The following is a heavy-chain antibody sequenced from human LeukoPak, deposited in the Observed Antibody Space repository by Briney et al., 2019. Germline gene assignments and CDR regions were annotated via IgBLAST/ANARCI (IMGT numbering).Heavy chain of an antibody. CDR3: ARHNNAAFDI. D-gene: IGHD1-14*01. CDR1: GFTFRMYW. Sequence: PGGSLRLSCTASGFTFRMYWMGWVRQAPGKGLDWVANIKPDGSAQYYVDSVRGRFTVSRDNAKNSLYLQMSSLSAEDTAVYYCARHNNAAFDIWGLGTRVTVSS. CDR2: IKPDGSAQ. J-gene: IGHJ3*02. V-gene: IGHV3-7*04.